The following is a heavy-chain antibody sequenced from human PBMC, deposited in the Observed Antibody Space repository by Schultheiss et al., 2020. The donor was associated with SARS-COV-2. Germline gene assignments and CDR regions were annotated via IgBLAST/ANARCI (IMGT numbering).Heavy chain of an antibody. J-gene: IGHJ4*02. CDR1: GGSISSYF. CDR3: ARVAEQRKFDY. Sequence: GSLRLSCAVSGGSISSYFWTWVRQPPGKGLEWIGYIYNSGSTKYNLSLKSRVTISMDTSKNQFSLKLTSVTAADTAVYYCARVAEQRKFDYWGQGTLVTVSS. CDR2: IYNSGST. D-gene: IGHD6-25*01. V-gene: IGHV4-59*01.